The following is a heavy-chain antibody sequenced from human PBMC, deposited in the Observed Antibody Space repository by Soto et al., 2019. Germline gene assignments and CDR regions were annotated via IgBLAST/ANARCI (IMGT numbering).Heavy chain of an antibody. CDR3: AKYAAYYVVPDAPSPFYSYYYYMDV. J-gene: IGHJ6*03. CDR2: TRGRGGST. Sequence: PGGSLRLSCAPSRFTLSSYAISWVRQPPKNGLEWDSATRGRGGSTYYAGSVKGGFTISSDNTKNTLYLQMNSLRAEDTAVYYCAKYAAYYVVPDAPSPFYSYYYYMDVWGKGTTVTVSS. D-gene: IGHD2-2*01. CDR1: RFTLSSYA. V-gene: IGHV3-23*01.